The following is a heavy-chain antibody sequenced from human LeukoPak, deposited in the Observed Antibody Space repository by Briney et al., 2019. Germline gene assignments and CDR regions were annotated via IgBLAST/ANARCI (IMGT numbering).Heavy chain of an antibody. J-gene: IGHJ3*02. V-gene: IGHV4-59*08. CDR2: IYYSGTT. CDR3: ARHGVHADAFDM. CDR1: GGSISSNY. Sequence: PSETLSLTCIASGGSISSNYWSWIRQPPGKGLEWIGYIYYSGTTNYNPSLKSRVTISVDTSKNQFSLKLSSVTAADTAVYYCARHGVHADAFDMWGQGTMVSVSS. D-gene: IGHD1-1*01.